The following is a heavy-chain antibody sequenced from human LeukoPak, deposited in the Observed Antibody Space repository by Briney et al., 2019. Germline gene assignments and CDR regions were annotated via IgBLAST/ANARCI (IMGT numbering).Heavy chain of an antibody. J-gene: IGHJ4*02. V-gene: IGHV3-23*01. CDR2: ISGSGGST. D-gene: IGHD4-17*01. CDR1: GFTFSSYG. CDR3: AKDSTVTTLFSRD. Sequence: GGSLRLSCAASGFTFSSYGMSWVRQAPGKGLEWVSAISGSGGSTYYADSVKGRFTISRDNSKSTLYLQMNSLRAEDTAVYYCAKDSTVTTLFSRDWGQGTLVTVSS.